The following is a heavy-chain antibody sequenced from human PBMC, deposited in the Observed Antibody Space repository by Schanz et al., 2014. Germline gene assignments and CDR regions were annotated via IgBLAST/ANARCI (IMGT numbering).Heavy chain of an antibody. D-gene: IGHD3-10*01. Sequence: EVQLVASGGGLVQPGGSLRLSCAASGFAVDNYYMSCVRQAPGRGLDWVSIIFTDGRTDYADSGKGRFTISKDSSKNTLFLQMNSLRTEDTAVYYCARGGFGEVSYFDYWGQGTLGTVSS. CDR1: GFAVDNYY. CDR2: IFTDGRT. V-gene: IGHV3-66*02. CDR3: ARGGFGEVSYFDY. J-gene: IGHJ4*02.